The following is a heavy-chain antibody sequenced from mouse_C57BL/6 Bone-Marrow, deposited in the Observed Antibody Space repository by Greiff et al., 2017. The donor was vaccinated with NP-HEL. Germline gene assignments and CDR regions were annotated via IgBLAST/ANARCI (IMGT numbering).Heavy chain of an antibody. V-gene: IGHV1-63*01. CDR1: GYTFTNYW. Sequence: QVQLKESGAELVRPGTSVKMSCKASGYTFTNYWIGWAKQRPGHGLEWIGDIYPGGCYTNYNEKFKGKATLTADKSSSTAYMQFSSLTSEDSAIYYCARKWDYDWYFDVWGTGTTVTVSS. D-gene: IGHD2-4*01. CDR3: ARKWDYDWYFDV. J-gene: IGHJ1*03. CDR2: IYPGGCYT.